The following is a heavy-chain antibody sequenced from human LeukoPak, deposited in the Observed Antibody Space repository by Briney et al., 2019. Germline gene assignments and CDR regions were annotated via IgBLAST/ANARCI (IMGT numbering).Heavy chain of an antibody. Sequence: GGSLRLSCATSGFAFSGSGMHWVRQAPGKGLEWVAFIRYDGSNKYYADSVKGRFTISRDNSENTLYLQMNSLRAEDTAVYYCAKVPGRDNDYRDYFDNWGQGTLVTVSS. V-gene: IGHV3-30*02. CDR1: GFAFSGSG. J-gene: IGHJ4*02. D-gene: IGHD4-17*01. CDR3: AKVPGRDNDYRDYFDN. CDR2: IRYDGSNK.